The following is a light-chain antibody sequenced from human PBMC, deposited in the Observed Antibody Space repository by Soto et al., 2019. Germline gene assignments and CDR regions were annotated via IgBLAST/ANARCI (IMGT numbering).Light chain of an antibody. V-gene: IGLV2-8*01. Sequence: QSALTQPPSASGSPGQSVTISCTGTSSDVGGYNYVSWYQQYPGKAPKVMIYEVSKRPSGVPDRFSGSKSGNTASLTVSGLQADDEADYCCSSYAGGHYVFGTGTKLTVL. CDR2: EVS. CDR3: SSYAGGHYV. J-gene: IGLJ1*01. CDR1: SSDVGGYNY.